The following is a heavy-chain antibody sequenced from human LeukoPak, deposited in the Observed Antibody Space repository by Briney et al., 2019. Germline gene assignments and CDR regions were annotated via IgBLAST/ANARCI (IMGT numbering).Heavy chain of an antibody. CDR2: ISWNSGSI. CDR1: GFTFDDYA. V-gene: IGHV3-9*01. Sequence: GRSLRLSCAASGFTFDDYAMHWVRQAPGKGLEWVSGISWNSGSIGYADSVKGRFTISRDNSENTLYLQMNRLRADDTAIYYCAKSTWFDYFDYWGQGTLVTVSS. J-gene: IGHJ4*02. D-gene: IGHD3-9*01. CDR3: AKSTWFDYFDY.